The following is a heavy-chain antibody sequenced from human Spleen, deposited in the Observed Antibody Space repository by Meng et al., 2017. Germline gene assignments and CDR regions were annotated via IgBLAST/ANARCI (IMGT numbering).Heavy chain of an antibody. D-gene: IGHD6-13*01. CDR2: IKRNSDGGTI. CDR1: GLSFIDAW. Sequence: EVQLVESGGGLVKPGGSLRLSCVASGLSFIDAWMSWVRQAPGKGLEWVGRIKRNSDGGTIDYAAPVKGRFTISRDDSKNTLDLQMDSLITEDTAVYFCATGAAAADHWGQGTLVTVSS. J-gene: IGHJ4*02. CDR3: ATGAAAADH. V-gene: IGHV3-15*01.